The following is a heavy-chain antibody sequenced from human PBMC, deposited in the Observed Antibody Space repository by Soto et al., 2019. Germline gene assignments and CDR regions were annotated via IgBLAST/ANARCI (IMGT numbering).Heavy chain of an antibody. J-gene: IGHJ3*02. CDR3: ASWHLREHAYDI. V-gene: IGHV3-53*01. CDR1: GLTVSGKKY. Sequence: DVQLVESGGGLIPPGESLRLSCAAFGLTVSGKKYMAWVRQAPGKGLEWISALYDVDGTYYADSVKGRFTTSRDSSKTTVYLQMNSLRPDDTAVYYCASWHLREHAYDIWGQGTTVTVSS. D-gene: IGHD4-17*01. CDR2: LYDVDGT.